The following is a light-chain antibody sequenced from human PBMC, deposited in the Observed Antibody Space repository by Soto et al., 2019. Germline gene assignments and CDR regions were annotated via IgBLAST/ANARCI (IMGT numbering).Light chain of an antibody. V-gene: IGLV2-14*01. CDR3: SSYTSSSTLNV. J-gene: IGLJ1*01. CDR2: DVR. Sequence: QCVLTQPASVSGSPGQSITISCTGTSSDVGGYNYVSWYQQHPGKAPKLMIYDVRNRPSGVSNRFSGSKSGNTASLTISGLQAEDEADYYCSSYTSSSTLNVFGTGTKVTVL. CDR1: SSDVGGYNY.